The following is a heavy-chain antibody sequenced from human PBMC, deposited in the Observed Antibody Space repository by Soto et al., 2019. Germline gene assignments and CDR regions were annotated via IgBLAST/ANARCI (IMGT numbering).Heavy chain of an antibody. J-gene: IGHJ4*01. CDR2: IRGGQGAT. CDR1: GFTLRNYA. Sequence: GGSLRLSCAASGFTLRNYAMTWVRQAPGKGLEWVSAIRGGQGATFYADSVRGRFTISRDDSKNTLSLQMNSLRAEDTAVYYCAKHPIWLSALESYWGQGTLVTVSS. D-gene: IGHD6-19*01. V-gene: IGHV3-23*01. CDR3: AKHPIWLSALESY.